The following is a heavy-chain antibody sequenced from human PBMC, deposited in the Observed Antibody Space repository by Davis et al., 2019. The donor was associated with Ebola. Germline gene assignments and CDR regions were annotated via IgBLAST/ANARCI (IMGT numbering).Heavy chain of an antibody. CDR1: GGSISDNW. CDR2: IYRSGST. V-gene: IGHV4-4*02. J-gene: IGHJ4*02. CDR3: ATTQWLREFDN. D-gene: IGHD6-19*01. Sequence: MPGGSLRLSCAVSGGSISDNWWSWVRQPPGKGLEWIGEIYRSGSTNYKPSLKSRVTISMDWSKNQISLMLTSVTAADTAVYYCATTQWLREFDNWGQGTLVTVSS.